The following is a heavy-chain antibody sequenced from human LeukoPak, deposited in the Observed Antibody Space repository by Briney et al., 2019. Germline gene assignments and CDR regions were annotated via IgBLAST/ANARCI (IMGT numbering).Heavy chain of an antibody. CDR2: IAYDGNT. Sequence: SETLSLTCSVSGDTLTGYFWTWIRQTQGKGLEWIGEIAYDGNTNYSPSLKSRVSISIDTHNNLFSLSLNSVTAADTAVYYCARLSSGYFNWFAPWGQGTLVTVSS. CDR1: GDTLTGYF. V-gene: IGHV4-34*01. J-gene: IGHJ5*02. D-gene: IGHD6-19*01. CDR3: ARLSSGYFNWFAP.